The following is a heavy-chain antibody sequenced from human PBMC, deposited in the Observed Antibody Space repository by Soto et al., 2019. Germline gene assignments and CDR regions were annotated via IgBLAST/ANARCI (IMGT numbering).Heavy chain of an antibody. CDR3: ARDWDIVVPAAPSFDY. Sequence: QVQLVQSGAEVKKPGASVKVSCKASGYTFTSYGISWVRQAPGQGLEGMGWISAYNGNTNYAQKLQGRVTMTTDTSTSTAYMELRSLRSDDTAVYYCARDWDIVVPAAPSFDYWGQGTLVTVAS. D-gene: IGHD2-2*01. J-gene: IGHJ4*02. CDR2: ISAYNGNT. CDR1: GYTFTSYG. V-gene: IGHV1-18*01.